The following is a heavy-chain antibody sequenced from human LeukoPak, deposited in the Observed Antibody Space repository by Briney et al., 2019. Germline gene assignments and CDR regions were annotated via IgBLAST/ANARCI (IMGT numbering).Heavy chain of an antibody. Sequence: GGSLRLSCAASGFIFSSYAMHWVRQAPGKGLEWVAVISYDGSNKYYADSVKGRFTISRDNSKNTLYLQMNSLRAEDTAVYYRAKVGQQLVYFDYWGQGTLVTVSS. J-gene: IGHJ4*02. CDR2: ISYDGSNK. CDR3: AKVGQQLVYFDY. V-gene: IGHV3-30*12. CDR1: GFIFSSYA. D-gene: IGHD6-13*01.